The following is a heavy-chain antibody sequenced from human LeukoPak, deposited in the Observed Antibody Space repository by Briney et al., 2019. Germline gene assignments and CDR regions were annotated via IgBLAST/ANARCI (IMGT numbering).Heavy chain of an antibody. CDR1: GFTFSSYS. D-gene: IGHD2-2*01. Sequence: GGSLRLSCAASGFTFSSYSMNWVRQAPGKGLEWVAVISYDGSNKYYADSVKGRFTISRDNSKNTLYLQMNSLRAEDTAVYYCANGCSSTSCYLFSGMDVWGQGTTVTVSS. CDR3: ANGCSSTSCYLFSGMDV. J-gene: IGHJ6*02. V-gene: IGHV3-30*18. CDR2: ISYDGSNK.